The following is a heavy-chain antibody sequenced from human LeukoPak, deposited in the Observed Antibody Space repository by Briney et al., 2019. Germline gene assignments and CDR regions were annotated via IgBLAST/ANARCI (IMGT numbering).Heavy chain of an antibody. CDR1: GFTFGSYS. J-gene: IGHJ6*03. V-gene: IGHV3-21*01. CDR3: ARARRGNYYMDV. CDR2: ISSSSSYI. Sequence: PGGSLRLSCAASGFTFGSYSMNWVRQAPGKGLEWVSSISSSSSYIYYADSVKGRFTISRDNAKNSLYLQMNSLRAEDTAVYYCARARRGNYYMDVWGKGTTVTVSS.